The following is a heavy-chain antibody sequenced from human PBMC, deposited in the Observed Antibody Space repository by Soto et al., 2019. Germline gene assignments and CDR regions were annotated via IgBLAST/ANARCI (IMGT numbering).Heavy chain of an antibody. CDR1: GGSITSGGYS. D-gene: IGHD6-13*01. V-gene: IGHV4-30-2*01. CDR2: MYYSGST. Sequence: LSLTCAVSGGSITSGGYSWNWIRQPPGKGLEWIGYMYYSGSTYYNPSLKSRVTMLVDRSKNHFSLNLSSVTAADTAVYYCARVIATGDYFDYWGQGTLVTVSS. CDR3: ARVIATGDYFDY. J-gene: IGHJ4*02.